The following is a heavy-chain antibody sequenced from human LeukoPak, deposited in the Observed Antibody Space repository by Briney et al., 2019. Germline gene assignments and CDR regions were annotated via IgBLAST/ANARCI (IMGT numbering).Heavy chain of an antibody. CDR2: IYYSGST. D-gene: IGHD2-15*01. CDR3: ARPLFNCSGGSCPVGYFDY. V-gene: IGHV4-39*01. J-gene: IGHJ4*02. Sequence: PSETLSLTCTVSGGSISSSSYYWGWIRQPPGKGLEWIGGIYYSGSTYYNPSLKSRVTISVDTSKNRFSLKLSSVTAADTAVYYCARPLFNCSGGSCPVGYFDYWGQGTLVTVSS. CDR1: GGSISSSSYY.